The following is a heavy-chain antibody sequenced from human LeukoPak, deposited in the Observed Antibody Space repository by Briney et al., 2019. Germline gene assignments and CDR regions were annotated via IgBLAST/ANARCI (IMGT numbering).Heavy chain of an antibody. CDR2: IKQDGSDK. V-gene: IGHV3-7*01. J-gene: IGHJ4*02. Sequence: QTGGSLRLSCAASGLTFRNYWMSWVRQAPGKGLEWVANIKQDGSDKFYVDSVNGRFTISRDNAKNSLYLQMNTLRAEDTAIYYCATFSGAHHKTFDSWGQGTLVTVSS. CDR1: GLTFRNYW. D-gene: IGHD1-14*01. CDR3: ATFSGAHHKTFDS.